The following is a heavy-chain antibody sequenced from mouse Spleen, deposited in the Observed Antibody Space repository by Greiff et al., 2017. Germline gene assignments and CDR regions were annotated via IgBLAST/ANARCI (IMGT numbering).Heavy chain of an antibody. CDR3: ARMGYDYDGY. J-gene: IGHJ2*01. CDR1: GYTFTSYW. CDR2: IHPNSGGT. D-gene: IGHD2-4*01. Sequence: VQLQQPGAELVKPGASVKLSCKASGYTFTSYWMHWVKQRPGQGLEWIGMIHPNSGGTNYNEKFKSKATLTVDKSSSTAYMQLSSLTSEDSAVYYCARMGYDYDGYWGQGTTLTVSS. V-gene: IGHV1-64*01.